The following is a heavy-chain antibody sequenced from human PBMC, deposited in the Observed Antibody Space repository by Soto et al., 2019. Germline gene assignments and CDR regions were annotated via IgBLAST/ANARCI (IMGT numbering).Heavy chain of an antibody. D-gene: IGHD3-9*01. CDR3: ARDSPDNYDILTGYAAFDY. J-gene: IGHJ4*02. CDR1: GFTFSSYS. CDR2: ISSSSSYI. Sequence: EVQLVESGGGLVKPGGSLRLSCAASGFTFSSYSMNWVRQAPGKGLEWVSSISSSSSYIYYADSVKGRFTISRDNAKNSLYLQMNSLRAEDTAVYYCARDSPDNYDILTGYAAFDYWGQGTLVTVSS. V-gene: IGHV3-21*01.